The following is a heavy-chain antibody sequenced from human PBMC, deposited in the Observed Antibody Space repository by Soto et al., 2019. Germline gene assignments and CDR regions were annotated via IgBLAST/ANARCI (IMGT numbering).Heavy chain of an antibody. CDR3: ARALRAYYYDSSGLDY. J-gene: IGHJ4*02. V-gene: IGHV4-31*03. Sequence: TSETLSLTCTVSGGSISSGGYYWIRIRQHPGKGLEWIGYIYYSGSTYYNPSLKSRVTISVDTSKNQFSLKLSSVTAADTAVYYCARALRAYYYDSSGLDYWGQGTLVSVSS. CDR1: GGSISSGGYY. D-gene: IGHD3-22*01. CDR2: IYYSGST.